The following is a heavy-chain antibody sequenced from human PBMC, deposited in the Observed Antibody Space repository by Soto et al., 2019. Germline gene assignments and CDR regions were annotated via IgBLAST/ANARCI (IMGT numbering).Heavy chain of an antibody. J-gene: IGHJ5*02. D-gene: IGHD2-2*01. CDR3: ARVTYCSRTSCPEPESFNWFDP. Sequence: ASVKVSCKASGYTFTSYGIIWVRQAPGQGLEWMGWISAYNGNTNYAQKLQGRVTMTTDTSTSTAYMELRSLRSDDTAVYYCARVTYCSRTSCPEPESFNWFDPWGQGTLVTVSS. CDR1: GYTFTSYG. CDR2: ISAYNGNT. V-gene: IGHV1-18*01.